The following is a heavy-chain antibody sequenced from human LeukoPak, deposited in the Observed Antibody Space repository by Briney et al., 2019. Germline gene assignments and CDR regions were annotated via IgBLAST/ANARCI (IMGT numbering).Heavy chain of an antibody. CDR1: GFTFSSYN. J-gene: IGHJ3*02. CDR3: ARGGIITSYAFEI. CDR2: ISSSSSYI. D-gene: IGHD1-26*01. V-gene: IGHV3-21*01. Sequence: GGSLRLSCAASGFTFSSYNMNWVRQAPGKGLEWVSSISSSSSYIYYADSVKGRSTISRDNVKNSLYLQMNSLRAEDTAVYYCARGGIITSYAFEIWGQGAMVTVSS.